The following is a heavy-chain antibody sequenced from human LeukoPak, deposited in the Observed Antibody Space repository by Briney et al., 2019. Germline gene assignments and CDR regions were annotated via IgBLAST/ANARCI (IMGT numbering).Heavy chain of an antibody. CDR2: IKQDASET. CDR1: GFAFSNYW. Sequence: GGSLRLSCGASGFAFSNYWMTWVRQAPGKGLEWVANIKQDASETFYVDSVRGRFTISRDNSKNTLYLQMNSLRAEDTAVYYCAKDREQLVPSGGNDYWGQGTLVTVSS. V-gene: IGHV3-7*01. CDR3: AKDREQLVPSGGNDY. D-gene: IGHD6-13*01. J-gene: IGHJ4*02.